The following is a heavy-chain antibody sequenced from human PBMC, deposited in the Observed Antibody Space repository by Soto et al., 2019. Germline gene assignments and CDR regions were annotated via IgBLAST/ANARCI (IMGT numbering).Heavy chain of an antibody. CDR1: GYTFTSYY. Sequence: GASVKVSCKASGYTFTSYYMHWVRQAPGQGLEWMGIINPSGGSTSYAQKFQGRVTMTRDTSTSTVYMELSSLRSEDTAVYYCARDHKYYYDRSGQRVFFQHWGQGTLVTVSS. D-gene: IGHD3-22*01. CDR2: INPSGGST. J-gene: IGHJ1*01. V-gene: IGHV1-46*01. CDR3: ARDHKYYYDRSGQRVFFQH.